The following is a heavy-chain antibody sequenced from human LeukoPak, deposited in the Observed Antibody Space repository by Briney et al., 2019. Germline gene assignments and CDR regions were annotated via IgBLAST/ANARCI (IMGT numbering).Heavy chain of an antibody. CDR1: GDSISSGSYY. J-gene: IGHJ5*02. V-gene: IGHV4-61*02. CDR2: IYGRGGS. D-gene: IGHD4-17*01. Sequence: SQTLSLTRTVSGDSISSGSYYWSWIRQPAGKGLEWIGRIYGRGGSNYNPSLKSRVTISVDTSKNQFSLKLNSVTAADTAVYYCARGSDGDYTNWFDPWGQGTLVTVSS. CDR3: ARGSDGDYTNWFDP.